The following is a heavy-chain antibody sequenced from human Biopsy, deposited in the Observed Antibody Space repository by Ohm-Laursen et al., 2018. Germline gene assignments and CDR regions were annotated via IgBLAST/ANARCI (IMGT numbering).Heavy chain of an antibody. Sequence: SETLSLTWAVFGKTFSDYQWSWIRQPPGKGLEWIGQINQAGTTNHNPSLKSRVSISADASKYEFSLRLTSVTAADTAVYLCGNEVHGRDYWGLGAQVTVSS. J-gene: IGHJ4*02. CDR3: GNEVHGRDY. V-gene: IGHV4-34*08. CDR1: GKTFSDYQ. CDR2: INQAGTT. D-gene: IGHD2-15*01.